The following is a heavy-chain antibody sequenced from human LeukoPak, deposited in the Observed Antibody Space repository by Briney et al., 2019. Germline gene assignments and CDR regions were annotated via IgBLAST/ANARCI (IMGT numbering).Heavy chain of an antibody. Sequence: SQNLSLNCTVSGGSISSGSYYWSWIRQPAGKVLEWIGRIYTSGSTNYNHSLKSRVTISVDTSKNQFSLKLSSVTAADTAVYYCARVLRYFDWRGDGMDVWGQGTTVTVSS. CDR2: IYTSGST. CDR1: GGSISSGSYY. V-gene: IGHV4-61*02. CDR3: ARVLRYFDWRGDGMDV. D-gene: IGHD3-9*01. J-gene: IGHJ6*02.